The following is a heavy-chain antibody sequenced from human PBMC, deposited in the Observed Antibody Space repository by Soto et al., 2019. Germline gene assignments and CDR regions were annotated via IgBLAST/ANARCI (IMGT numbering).Heavy chain of an antibody. CDR3: ARGYSSNWFRVDY. Sequence: SETLSLTCTVSGGSINSYYWSWIRQPPGKGLEWIGHVYSSGSTDYNPSPRSRLTISVDTSKNQFSLNLNSVTAADTALYYCARGYSSNWFRVDYWGQGILVTVSS. V-gene: IGHV4-59*13. J-gene: IGHJ4*02. CDR2: VYSSGST. D-gene: IGHD6-13*01. CDR1: GGSINSYY.